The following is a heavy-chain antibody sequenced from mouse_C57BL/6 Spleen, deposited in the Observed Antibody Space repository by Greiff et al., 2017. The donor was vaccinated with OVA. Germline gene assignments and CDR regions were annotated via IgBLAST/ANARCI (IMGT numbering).Heavy chain of an antibody. CDR3: ARKDYSNYGYAMDY. Sequence: QVQLQQSGAELVRPGTSVKVSCKASGYAFTNYLIEWVKQRPGQGLEWIGVINPGSGGTNYNEKFKGKATLTADKSSSTAYMQLSSLTSEDSAVYFCARKDYSNYGYAMDYWGQGTSVTVSS. CDR2: INPGSGGT. D-gene: IGHD2-5*01. J-gene: IGHJ4*01. CDR1: GYAFTNYL. V-gene: IGHV1-54*01.